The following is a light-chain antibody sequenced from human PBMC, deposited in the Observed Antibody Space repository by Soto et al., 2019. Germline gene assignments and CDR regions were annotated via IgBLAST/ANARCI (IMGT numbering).Light chain of an antibody. Sequence: VLTQSPPTLSLSPRERATLSCRASQSIHTSLAWYQQKPGKPPRLVVYDSTLRANGVPDRFGGSRSGTEFTLTISNLQPEDFAIYYCQQRNNWPPITFGQGTRLEIK. CDR3: QQRNNWPPIT. CDR1: QSIHTS. J-gene: IGKJ5*01. V-gene: IGKV3-11*01. CDR2: DST.